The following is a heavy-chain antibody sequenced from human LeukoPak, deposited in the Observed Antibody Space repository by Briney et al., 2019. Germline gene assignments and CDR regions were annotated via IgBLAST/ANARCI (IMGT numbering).Heavy chain of an antibody. CDR3: ARVYYGSGSYYNLFDY. D-gene: IGHD3-10*01. V-gene: IGHV4-31*03. CDR1: GGSISSGGYY. J-gene: IGHJ4*02. Sequence: SETLSLTCTVSGGSISSGGYYWSWIRQHPGKGLEWIGYIYYSGSTYYNPSLKSRVTISVDTSKNQFSLKLSSVTAADTAVYHCARVYYGSGSYYNLFDYWGQGTLVTVSS. CDR2: IYYSGST.